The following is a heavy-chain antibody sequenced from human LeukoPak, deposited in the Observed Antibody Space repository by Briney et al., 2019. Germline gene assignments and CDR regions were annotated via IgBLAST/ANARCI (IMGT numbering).Heavy chain of an antibody. CDR2: IYPDDSET. CDR1: GYSFRSYW. Sequence: GESLKISCKGSGYSFRSYWIGWVRQMPGKGLEWMGIIYPDDSETNYSPSFQGHVSMSVDKSITTAYLQWSSLKASDTAIYYCARQAYGSHFDAFDIWGQGTMVTVSS. D-gene: IGHD3-22*01. V-gene: IGHV5-51*01. CDR3: ARQAYGSHFDAFDI. J-gene: IGHJ3*02.